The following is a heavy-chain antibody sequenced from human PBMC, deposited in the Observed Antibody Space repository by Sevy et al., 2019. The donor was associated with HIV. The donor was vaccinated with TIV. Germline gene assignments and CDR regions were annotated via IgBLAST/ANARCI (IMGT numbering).Heavy chain of an antibody. CDR2: IYYRGSS. V-gene: IGHV4-59*12. CDR3: ARLRKGEYDDDSAADRAALKNRPFDY. D-gene: IGHD4-17*01. Sequence: SETLSLTCAVSGGYISTYYWSWIRQPPGKGLEWIGAIYYRGSSNYNSSLKSRVTISIDTSKNQLSLRLSSVTVADTAVYYCARLRKGEYDDDSAADRAALKNRPFDYWGQGTRVTVSS. CDR1: GGYISTYY. J-gene: IGHJ4*02.